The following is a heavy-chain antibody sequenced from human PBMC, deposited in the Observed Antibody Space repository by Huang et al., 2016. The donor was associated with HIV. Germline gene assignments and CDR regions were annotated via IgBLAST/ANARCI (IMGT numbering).Heavy chain of an antibody. Sequence: EVQLVESGGGLVQPGTSLRLSCAASGFTFGDFNMNWVRQAPGKGLECISYISSSSNSKRYADSVKGRFTISRDNARNSLYLQLKSLRVEDTAVYYCARESCSGGTCYLFDFWGQGVLVTVSS. CDR1: GFTFGDFN. CDR3: ARESCSGGTCYLFDF. CDR2: ISSSSNSK. D-gene: IGHD2-15*01. J-gene: IGHJ4*02. V-gene: IGHV3-48*04.